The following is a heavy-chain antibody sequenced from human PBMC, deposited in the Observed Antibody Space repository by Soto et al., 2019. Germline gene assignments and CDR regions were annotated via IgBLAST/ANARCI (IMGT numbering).Heavy chain of an antibody. D-gene: IGHD3-10*01. CDR3: ARAYSGSGSPKF. J-gene: IGHJ4*02. CDR2: INPKSGGT. V-gene: IGHV1-2*02. CDR1: GYTFTDNY. Sequence: ASVKVSCKASGYTFTDNYLHWVRQAPGQGLEWMGWINPKSGGTDFAQKFQGRVTMTRDTAISTAYMELSRLRFDDTAVYYCARAYSGSGSPKFWGQGTLVTVS.